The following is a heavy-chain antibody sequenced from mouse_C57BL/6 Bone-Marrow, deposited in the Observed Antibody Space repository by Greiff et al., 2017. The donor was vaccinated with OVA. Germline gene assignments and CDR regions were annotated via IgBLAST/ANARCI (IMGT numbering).Heavy chain of an antibody. CDR3: ASYGNYVGFDY. J-gene: IGHJ2*01. CDR1: GYSVTGYY. V-gene: IGHV1-42*01. Sequence: EVQLQQSGPELVKPGASVKISCKASGYSVTGYYMNWVKQSPEKSLEWIGEINPSTGGTTYNQKFKAKATLTVDKSSSTAYMQLKSLTSEDSAVYYCASYGNYVGFDYWGQGTTLTVSS. D-gene: IGHD2-1*01. CDR2: INPSTGGT.